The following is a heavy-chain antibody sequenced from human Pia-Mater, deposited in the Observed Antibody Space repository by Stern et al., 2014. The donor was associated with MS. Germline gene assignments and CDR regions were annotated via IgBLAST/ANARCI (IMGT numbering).Heavy chain of an antibody. D-gene: IGHD2-8*01. Sequence: VQLVESGAEVKKPGASVKVSCKASGYTFTSYGINWVRQPPGQGLEWMGWISAYNGNTNYAQKLQGRITMTTDTSTSTAYMELRSLRSDDTAVYYCARDKMVYATHYYYYGMDVWGQGTTVTVSS. V-gene: IGHV1-18*01. CDR2: ISAYNGNT. CDR1: GYTFTSYG. J-gene: IGHJ6*02. CDR3: ARDKMVYATHYYYYGMDV.